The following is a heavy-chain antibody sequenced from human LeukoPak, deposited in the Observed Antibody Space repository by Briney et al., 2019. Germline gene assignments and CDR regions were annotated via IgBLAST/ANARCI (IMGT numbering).Heavy chain of an antibody. CDR2: ISGDGGST. CDR3: AKEGWLFSYYYYYGMDV. J-gene: IGHJ6*02. V-gene: IGHV3-43*02. D-gene: IGHD3-22*01. Sequence: GGSLRLSCAASGFTFDDYAMHWVRQAPGKGLEWVSVISGDGGSTYYADSVKGRFTISRDNTKNSLYLQMNSLRTEDTALYYCAKEGWLFSYYYYYGMDVWGQGTTVTVSS. CDR1: GFTFDDYA.